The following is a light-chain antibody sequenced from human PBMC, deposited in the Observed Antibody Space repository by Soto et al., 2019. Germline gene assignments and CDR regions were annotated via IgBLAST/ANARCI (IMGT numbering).Light chain of an antibody. CDR1: QSFSTNY. J-gene: IGKJ1*01. CDR2: GTS. Sequence: EIVLTQSPVTLSFSPVERATLSCSASQSFSTNYLGWYQQKPGQAPRLLIYGTSSRATGIPDRFSGSGSGTDFTLTISRLEPEDFAVYYCQQYGSLPRTFGQGTKVDIK. V-gene: IGKV3-20*01. CDR3: QQYGSLPRT.